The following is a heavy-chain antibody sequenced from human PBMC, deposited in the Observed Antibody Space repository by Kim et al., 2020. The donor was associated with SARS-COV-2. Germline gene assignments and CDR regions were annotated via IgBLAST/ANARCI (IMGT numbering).Heavy chain of an antibody. V-gene: IGHV3-23*01. J-gene: IGHJ4*02. CDR3: AKDENMVCREVVIPFDS. Sequence: VKGRFTITRDNSKNTLYLQMNSLRADDTALYFCAKDENMVCREVVIPFDSWGQGALVTVSS. D-gene: IGHD3-10*01.